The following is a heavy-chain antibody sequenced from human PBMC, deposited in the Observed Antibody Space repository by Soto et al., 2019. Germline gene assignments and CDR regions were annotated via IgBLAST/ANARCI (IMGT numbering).Heavy chain of an antibody. D-gene: IGHD6-13*01. CDR3: ARPYGQQLALDY. CDR1: GYTFTSYA. CDR2: INAGNGNT. Sequence: QVQLVQSGAEVKKPGASVKVSCKASGYTFTSYAMHWVRQAPGQRLEWMGWINAGNGNTKYSQKFQGRVTITRDTSASTAYMELSSLTSEYTAVYYCARPYGQQLALDYWGQGTLVTVSS. V-gene: IGHV1-3*01. J-gene: IGHJ4*02.